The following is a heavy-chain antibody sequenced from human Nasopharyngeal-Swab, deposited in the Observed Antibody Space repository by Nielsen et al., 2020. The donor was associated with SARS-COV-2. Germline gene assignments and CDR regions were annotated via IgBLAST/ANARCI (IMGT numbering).Heavy chain of an antibody. V-gene: IGHV3-21*01. Sequence: GFMRLSCAASGFTFNNYNFNWVRQAPGKGLEWVSSISSSSSYIYYADSVKGRFTISRDNAKNSLYLQMNSLRAEDTAVYYCARDGLDYDFWSAYFMDVWGQGTTVTVSS. D-gene: IGHD3-3*01. CDR3: ARDGLDYDFWSAYFMDV. CDR1: GFTFNNYN. CDR2: ISSSSSYI. J-gene: IGHJ6*02.